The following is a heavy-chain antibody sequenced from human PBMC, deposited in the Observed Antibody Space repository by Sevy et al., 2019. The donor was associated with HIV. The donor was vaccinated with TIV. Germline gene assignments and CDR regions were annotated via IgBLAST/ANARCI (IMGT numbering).Heavy chain of an antibody. CDR2: ISGSGGST. D-gene: IGHD3-3*01. Sequence: GGSLRLSCAASGFTFSSYAMSWVRQAPGKGLEWVSAISGSGGSTYYADSEKGRFTISRDNSKNTLYLQMNSLRAEDTAVYYCAKVSIWSGYYGLLDYWGQGTLVTVSS. V-gene: IGHV3-23*01. J-gene: IGHJ4*02. CDR3: AKVSIWSGYYGLLDY. CDR1: GFTFSSYA.